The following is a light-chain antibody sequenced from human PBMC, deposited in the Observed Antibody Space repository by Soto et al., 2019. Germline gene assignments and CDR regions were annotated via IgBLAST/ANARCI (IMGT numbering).Light chain of an antibody. CDR2: WAS. CDR1: QSVLYSSNNKNY. CDR3: QQYYNTPPA. J-gene: IGKJ4*01. Sequence: DIVMTQSPDSLAVSLGERATINCKSSQSVLYSSNNKNYLSWYQQKPGQPPKLLIYWASTRESGVPDRFSGSGSGTDFTLTISSLQAEDVALYYCQQYYNTPPAFGGWTKVDI. V-gene: IGKV4-1*01.